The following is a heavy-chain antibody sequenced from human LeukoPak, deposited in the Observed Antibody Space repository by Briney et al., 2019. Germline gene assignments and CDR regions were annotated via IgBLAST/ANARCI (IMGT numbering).Heavy chain of an antibody. CDR3: ARPLRRGYSYGYDY. CDR2: TYYRSQWYY. V-gene: IGHV6-1*01. Sequence: SQTLSLTWDIAGDSVSSNSAAWDWIRQSPSRGLEWLGRTYYRSQWYYDYAASVKSRIIINPDTSKNQLSLHLNSVTPEDTAVYYCARPLRRGYSYGYDYWGQGTLVTVSS. J-gene: IGHJ4*02. D-gene: IGHD5-18*01. CDR1: GDSVSSNSAA.